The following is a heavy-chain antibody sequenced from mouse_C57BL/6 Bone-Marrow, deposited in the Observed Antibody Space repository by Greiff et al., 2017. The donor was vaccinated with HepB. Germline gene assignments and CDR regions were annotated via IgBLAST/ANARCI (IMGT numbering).Heavy chain of an antibody. CDR3: ARDVGYDYYYFDY. CDR2: IWSGGST. CDR1: GFSLTSYG. J-gene: IGHJ2*01. D-gene: IGHD2-4*01. Sequence: QVQLQQSGPGLVQPSQSLSITCTVSGFSLTSYGVHWVRQSPGKGLEWLGVIWSGGSTDYNAAFISRLSISKDNSKSQVFFKMNSLQADDTAIYYCARDVGYDYYYFDYWGQGTTLTVSS. V-gene: IGHV2-2*01.